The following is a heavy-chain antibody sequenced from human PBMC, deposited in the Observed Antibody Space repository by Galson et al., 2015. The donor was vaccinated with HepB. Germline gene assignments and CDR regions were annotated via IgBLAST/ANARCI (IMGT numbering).Heavy chain of an antibody. CDR1: GFRFSIYW. D-gene: IGHD3-3*01. Sequence: SLRLSCAASGFRFSIYWMTWVRQAPGKGLQWVANIKQDGSETFYGDSVKGRFTISRENAKNSLYLPMNSLRAEDTAVYYCGRDFSGVDYWGQGILVIVS. CDR3: GRDFSGVDY. V-gene: IGHV3-7*03. CDR2: IKQDGSET. J-gene: IGHJ4*02.